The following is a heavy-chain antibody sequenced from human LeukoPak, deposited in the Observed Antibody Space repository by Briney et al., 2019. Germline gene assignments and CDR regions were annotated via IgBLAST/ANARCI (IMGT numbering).Heavy chain of an antibody. D-gene: IGHD4-17*01. CDR3: ARAPDPYGDYGGYYYGMDV. J-gene: IGHJ6*02. Sequence: ASVKVSCKASGYTFTGYYMHWVRQAPGQGLEWMGWINPNSGGTSYAQKFQGRVTMTRDTSISTAYMELSRLRSDDTAVYYCARAPDPYGDYGGYYYGMDVWGQGTTVTVSS. CDR1: GYTFTGYY. V-gene: IGHV1-2*02. CDR2: INPNSGGT.